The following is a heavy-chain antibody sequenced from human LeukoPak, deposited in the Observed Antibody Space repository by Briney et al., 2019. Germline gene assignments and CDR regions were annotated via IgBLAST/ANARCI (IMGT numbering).Heavy chain of an antibody. CDR3: ARGQGYSYGYIAAFDL. V-gene: IGHV1-2*04. J-gene: IGHJ2*01. CDR2: INPNSGGT. Sequence: ASVKVSCKASGYTFTGYYMHWVRQAPGQGLEWMGWINPNSGGTNYAQKFQGWVTMTRDTSISTAYMELSRLRSDDTAAYYCARGQGYSYGYIAAFDLWGRGTLVTVSS. CDR1: GYTFTGYY. D-gene: IGHD5-18*01.